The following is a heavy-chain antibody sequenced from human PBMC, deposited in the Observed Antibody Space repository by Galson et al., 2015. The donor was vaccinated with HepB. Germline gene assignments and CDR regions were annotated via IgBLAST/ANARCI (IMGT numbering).Heavy chain of an antibody. CDR1: GYTFTGYY. CDR2: INPNSGGT. Sequence: SVKVSCKASGYTFTGYYMHWVRQAPGQGLEWMGRINPNSGGTNYAQKFQGRVTMTRDTSISTAYMELSRLRSDDTAVYYCARESVGATAQGWPSHWGQGTLVTVSS. CDR3: ARESVGATAQGWPSH. D-gene: IGHD1-26*01. J-gene: IGHJ4*02. V-gene: IGHV1-2*06.